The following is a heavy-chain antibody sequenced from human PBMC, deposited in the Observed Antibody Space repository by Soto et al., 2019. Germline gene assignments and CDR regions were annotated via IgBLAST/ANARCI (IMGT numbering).Heavy chain of an antibody. J-gene: IGHJ2*01. D-gene: IGHD3-22*01. CDR3: ARLRITMIVVVPTHNWYFDL. CDR2: IYYSGST. Sequence: QVQLQESGPGLVKPSETLSLTCTVSGGSISSYYWSWIRQPPGKGLEWIGYIYYSGSTNYNPSLKSQVTISVDTSKNQFSLKLSSVTAADTPVYYCARLRITMIVVVPTHNWYFDLWGRGTLVTVSS. CDR1: GGSISSYY. V-gene: IGHV4-59*08.